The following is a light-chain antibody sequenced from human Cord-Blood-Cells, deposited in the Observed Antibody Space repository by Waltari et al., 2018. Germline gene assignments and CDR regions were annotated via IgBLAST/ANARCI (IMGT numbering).Light chain of an antibody. Sequence: EIVMTQSPATLSVSPGERATLYCRASQSVSRNLAWYQQKPGQAPRLLIYGASTRATGIPARFSGSGSGTEFTLTISSLQSEDFAVYYCQQYNNWLTFGGGTKVEIK. V-gene: IGKV3-15*01. CDR3: QQYNNWLT. J-gene: IGKJ4*01. CDR2: GAS. CDR1: QSVSRN.